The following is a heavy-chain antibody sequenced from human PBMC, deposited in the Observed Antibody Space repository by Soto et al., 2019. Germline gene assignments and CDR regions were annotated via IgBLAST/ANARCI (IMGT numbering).Heavy chain of an antibody. D-gene: IGHD3-16*01. CDR2: ISYDGGDT. Sequence: QVQLVESGGGVVQPGRSLRLSCAASGFLFNTYAMHWVRQAPGKGLEWVAIISYDGGDTDYADSVKGRFTISRDDSKNTLYLKMNSLRGDVMAVYYWARGIPSDYWGRGTLVTVSS. CDR1: GFLFNTYA. CDR3: ARGIPSDY. V-gene: IGHV3-30*03. J-gene: IGHJ4*02.